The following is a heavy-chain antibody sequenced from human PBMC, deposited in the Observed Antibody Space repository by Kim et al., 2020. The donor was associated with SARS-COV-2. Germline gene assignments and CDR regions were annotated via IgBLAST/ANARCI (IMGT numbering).Heavy chain of an antibody. CDR3: AHDSSGYGKFDN. J-gene: IGHJ4*02. Sequence: YSNPTLKSRVTASVDTSNNQCSLSLSSVTAADTAVYYCAHDSSGYGKFDNWGQGTLVTVSS. D-gene: IGHD3-22*01. V-gene: IGHV4-39*01.